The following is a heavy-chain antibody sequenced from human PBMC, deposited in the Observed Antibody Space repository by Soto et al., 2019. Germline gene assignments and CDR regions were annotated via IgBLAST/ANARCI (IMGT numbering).Heavy chain of an antibody. Sequence: SGPTLVQPTQPLTLTCTFSGFSLSTSGVGVGWIRQPPGKALEWLALIYWDDDKRYSPSLKSRLTITKDTSKNQVVLTMTNMDPVDTATYYCAHSPTDRRQNSSLDYYYYMDVWGKGTTVTVSS. CDR3: AHSPTDRRQNSSLDYYYYMDV. D-gene: IGHD6-13*01. CDR2: IYWDDDK. V-gene: IGHV2-5*02. CDR1: GFSLSTSGVG. J-gene: IGHJ6*03.